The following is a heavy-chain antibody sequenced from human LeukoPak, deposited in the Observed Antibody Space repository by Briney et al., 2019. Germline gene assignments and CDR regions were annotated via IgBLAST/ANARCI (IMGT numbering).Heavy chain of an antibody. V-gene: IGHV3-74*01. D-gene: IGHD2/OR15-2a*01. CDR1: GFTFSTYV. Sequence: RGSLRLSCAASGFTFSTYVMHWVRQAPGKGLMWVSRISHDGTDTSYADSVKGRFTISRDNAKNTLYLQVNSLRADDTAVYYCARDVNLLFFDVWGRGGQAAVSS. CDR3: ARDVNLLFFDV. J-gene: IGHJ2*01. CDR2: ISHDGTDT.